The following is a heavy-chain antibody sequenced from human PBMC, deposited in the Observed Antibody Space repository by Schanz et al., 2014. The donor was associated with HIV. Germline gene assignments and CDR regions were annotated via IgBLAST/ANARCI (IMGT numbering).Heavy chain of an antibody. CDR2: ISESGGRT. J-gene: IGHJ4*02. CDR1: GFNFNSYG. CDR3: AKPEYDSRGNSQSHFDY. D-gene: IGHD3-22*01. Sequence: EQLVASGGGVVQPGRSLRLSCVASGFNFNSYGMHWVRQAPGKGLEWVSSISESGGRTYYADSVNGRFTISRDNSKNTLYLQMTTLRIDDTAVYYCAKPEYDSRGNSQSHFDYWGQGTLVTVSS. V-gene: IGHV3-23*04.